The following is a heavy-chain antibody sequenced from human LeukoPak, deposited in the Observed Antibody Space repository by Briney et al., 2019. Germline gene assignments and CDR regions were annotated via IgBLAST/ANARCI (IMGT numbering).Heavy chain of an antibody. Sequence: SETLSLTCTVSGGSISSSSYYWGWIRQPPGKGLEWIGSIYYSGSTYYNPSLKSRVTISVDTSKNQFSLKLSSVTAADTAVYYCARLSHDSRWYFDYWGQGTLVTASS. CDR2: IYYSGST. V-gene: IGHV4-39*01. D-gene: IGHD4-23*01. CDR3: ARLSHDSRWYFDY. J-gene: IGHJ4*02. CDR1: GGSISSSSYY.